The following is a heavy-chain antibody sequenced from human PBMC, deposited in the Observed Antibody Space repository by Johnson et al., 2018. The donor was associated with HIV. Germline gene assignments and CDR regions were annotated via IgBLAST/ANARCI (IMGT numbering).Heavy chain of an antibody. J-gene: IGHJ3*02. V-gene: IGHV3-20*04. Sequence: VQLVESGGGLVQPGGSLRLSCAASGFTFSSYWMSWVRQAPGQGLEWVSGINWNGGSTGYADSVKGRFTISRDNAKNSLYLQMNSLRAEDTALYYCAKDSSSSGLEDAFDIWGQGTMVTVSS. CDR2: INWNGGST. CDR1: GFTFSSYW. D-gene: IGHD6-6*01. CDR3: AKDSSSSGLEDAFDI.